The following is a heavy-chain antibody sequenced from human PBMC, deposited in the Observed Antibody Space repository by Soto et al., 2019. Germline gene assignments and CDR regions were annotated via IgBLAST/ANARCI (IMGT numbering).Heavy chain of an antibody. Sequence: QVQLVESGGGVVQPGRSLRLSCAASGFTFSSYAMHWVRQAPGKGLEWVAVISYDGSNKYYADSVKGRFTISRDNSKHTLYLQMNSLRAEDTAVYYCARGSLAYCGGDCYWTLDYWGQGTLVTVSS. D-gene: IGHD2-21*02. CDR2: ISYDGSNK. J-gene: IGHJ4*02. CDR3: ARGSLAYCGGDCYWTLDY. CDR1: GFTFSSYA. V-gene: IGHV3-30-3*01.